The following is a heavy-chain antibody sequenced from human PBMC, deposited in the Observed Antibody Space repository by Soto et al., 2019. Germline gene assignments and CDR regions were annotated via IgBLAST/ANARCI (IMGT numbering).Heavy chain of an antibody. CDR2: IIPIFGTA. Sequence: EASVKVSCKASGGTFSSYAISWVRQAPGQGLEWMGGIIPIFGTANYAQKFQGRVTITADKSTSTAYMELSSLRSADTAVYYCARDGQQWPDAFDIWGQGTMVTVSS. CDR1: GGTFSSYA. CDR3: ARDGQQWPDAFDI. V-gene: IGHV1-69*06. D-gene: IGHD6-19*01. J-gene: IGHJ3*02.